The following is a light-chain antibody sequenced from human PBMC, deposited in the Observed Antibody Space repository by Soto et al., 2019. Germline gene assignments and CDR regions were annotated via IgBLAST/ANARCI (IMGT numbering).Light chain of an antibody. V-gene: IGKV1-5*03. CDR3: QQYNNWPPIN. CDR1: QSISNC. J-gene: IGKJ5*01. Sequence: DIQMTQSPSTLSASVGDRVTITCRASQSISNCLAWYQQKPGKAPKLLIYKASTRATGIPARFSGSGSGTEFTLTISSLQSEDFAVYYCQQYNNWPPINFGQGTRLEIK. CDR2: KAS.